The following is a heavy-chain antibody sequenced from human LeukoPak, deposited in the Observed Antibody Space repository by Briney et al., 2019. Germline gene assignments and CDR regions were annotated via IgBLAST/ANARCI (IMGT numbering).Heavy chain of an antibody. CDR2: INPNSGDT. V-gene: IGHV1-2*02. Sequence: ASVKVSCKASGYMFTGYYMHWVRQAPGQGLEWMGWINPNSGDTNYAQRFQGRVTMTRDTSISTAYMELSRLRSDDTAVYYCARDPYSSSWYKIDYWGQGTLVTVSS. D-gene: IGHD6-13*01. CDR3: ARDPYSSSWYKIDY. J-gene: IGHJ4*02. CDR1: GYMFTGYY.